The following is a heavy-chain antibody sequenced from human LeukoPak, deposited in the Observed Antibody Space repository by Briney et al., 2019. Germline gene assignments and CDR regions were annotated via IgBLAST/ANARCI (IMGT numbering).Heavy chain of an antibody. J-gene: IGHJ4*02. CDR2: INPSGGST. CDR3: ARGHGDYYFDY. D-gene: IGHD4-17*01. CDR1: GYTFTSYY. Sequence: ASVKVSCKASGYTFTSYYMHWVRQAPGQGLEWMGIINPSGGSTSYAQKFQGRVTVTRDTSTSTVYMELSSLRSEDTTVYYCARGHGDYYFDYWGQGTLVTVSS. V-gene: IGHV1-46*01.